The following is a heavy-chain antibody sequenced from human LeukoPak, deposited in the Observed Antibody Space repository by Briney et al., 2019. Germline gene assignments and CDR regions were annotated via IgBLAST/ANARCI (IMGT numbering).Heavy chain of an antibody. V-gene: IGHV3-30*03. CDR1: GFTFSSYG. J-gene: IGHJ3*02. Sequence: GGSLRLSCAASGFTFSSYGMHWVRQAPGKGLEWVAVISYDGSNKYYADSVKGRFTISRDNSKNTLYLQMNSLRAEDTAVYYCARDRADIVVVPAAERGNAFDIWGQGTMVTVSS. D-gene: IGHD2-2*01. CDR2: ISYDGSNK. CDR3: ARDRADIVVVPAAERGNAFDI.